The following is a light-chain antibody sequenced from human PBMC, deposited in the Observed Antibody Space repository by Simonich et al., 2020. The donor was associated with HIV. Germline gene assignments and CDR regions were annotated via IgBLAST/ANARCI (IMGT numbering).Light chain of an antibody. V-gene: IGKV1-12*01. Sequence: DIQMTQSPSSVSASVGDRVTITCRASQGINSWLAWYPQKPGKAPKLLIYAASTLQSGVPSRFSGSGSGTDFTLTISSLQPEDFATYYCQQANSFPYTFGQGTKLEIK. CDR2: AAS. CDR1: QGINSW. J-gene: IGKJ2*01. CDR3: QQANSFPYT.